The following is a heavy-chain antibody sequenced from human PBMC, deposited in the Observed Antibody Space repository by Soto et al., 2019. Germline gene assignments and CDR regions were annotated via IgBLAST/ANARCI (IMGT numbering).Heavy chain of an antibody. CDR1: GFAVSDAW. CDR3: RAYASGHQPQDSYYYMDV. Sequence: PGGSLRLSCAASGFAVSDAWVNWVRQAPGKGLEWVGRIKNKTDGGTTDYAAPVKGRFTISRDDSKNTLYLQMNSLKTEDTAVYYCRAYASGHQPQDSYYYMDVWGKGTMVTVSS. J-gene: IGHJ6*03. V-gene: IGHV3-15*07. CDR2: IKNKTDGGTT. D-gene: IGHD3-10*01.